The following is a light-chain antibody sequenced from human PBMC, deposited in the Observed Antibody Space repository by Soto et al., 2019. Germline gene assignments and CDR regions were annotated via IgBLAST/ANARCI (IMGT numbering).Light chain of an antibody. Sequence: QSALTQPPSVSGAPGQRVSISCNGSSSNIGAGYDAHWYQQLPGKVPRLLIYNDNNRPSGVPDRFSGSKSGTSASLAITETKPENEAIYSSQSYNNPQNGPVFGPGPKFTAL. CDR1: SSNIGAGYD. J-gene: IGLJ1*01. CDR3: QSYNNPQNGPV. V-gene: IGLV1-40*01. CDR2: NDN.